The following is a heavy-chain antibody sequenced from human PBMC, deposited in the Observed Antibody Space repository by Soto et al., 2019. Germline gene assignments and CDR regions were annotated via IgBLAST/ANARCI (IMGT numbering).Heavy chain of an antibody. Sequence: PSETLSLTCSVSGGSISGCYWSWIRQSPGKGLEWLGYVYYTGSTNYSPSLRSRVSISVDTSKNEFSLRLRSVTAADTAVYFCARSVAVPRAHIYYWGQGTQVTVSS. V-gene: IGHV4-59*01. CDR3: ARSVAVPRAHIYY. J-gene: IGHJ4*02. D-gene: IGHD3-3*01. CDR1: GGSISGCY. CDR2: VYYTGST.